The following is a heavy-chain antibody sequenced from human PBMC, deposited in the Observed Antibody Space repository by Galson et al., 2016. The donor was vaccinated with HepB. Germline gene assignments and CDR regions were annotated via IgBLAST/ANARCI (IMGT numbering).Heavy chain of an antibody. CDR1: GFSLTTSGVG. CDR2: IYWDDDK. D-gene: IGHD6-19*01. Sequence: PALVKPTQTLTLTCTFSGFSLTTSGVGVGWIRQPPGKALEFLALIYWDDDKRYSPSLKSRLTVNKDTSKNQVALTMTNVGAPATGTYYCAHIISGWRAFGEFHNVFDVWGRGTTVAVSS. J-gene: IGHJ3*01. V-gene: IGHV2-5*02. CDR3: AHIISGWRAFGEFHNVFDV.